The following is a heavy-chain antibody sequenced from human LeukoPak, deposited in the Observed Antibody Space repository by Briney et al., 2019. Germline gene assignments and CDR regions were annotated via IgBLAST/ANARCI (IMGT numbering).Heavy chain of an antibody. CDR1: GGTFSSYG. CDR2: ISAYNGNT. J-gene: IGHJ5*02. D-gene: IGHD3-3*01. Sequence: ASVTVSCKASGGTFSSYGISWVRQAPGQGLEWMGWISAYNGNTNYAQKLQGRVTMTTDTSTSTAYMELRSLRSDDTAVYYCARLTRITIFGVVITEDGFDPWGQGTLVTVSS. V-gene: IGHV1-18*01. CDR3: ARLTRITIFGVVITEDGFDP.